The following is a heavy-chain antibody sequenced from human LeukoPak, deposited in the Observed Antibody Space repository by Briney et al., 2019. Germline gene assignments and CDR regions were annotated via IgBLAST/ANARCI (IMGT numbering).Heavy chain of an antibody. D-gene: IGHD3-22*01. CDR1: GGSISSGGYY. J-gene: IGHJ4*02. CDR2: IYYSGST. CDR3: ASLSSGYFPTFDY. V-gene: IGHV4-31*03. Sequence: SSETLSLTCTVSGGSISSGGYYCSWIRQHPGKGLEWIGYIYYSGSTYYNPSLKSRVTISVDTSKNQFSLKLSSVTAADTAVYYCASLSSGYFPTFDYWGQGTLVTVSS.